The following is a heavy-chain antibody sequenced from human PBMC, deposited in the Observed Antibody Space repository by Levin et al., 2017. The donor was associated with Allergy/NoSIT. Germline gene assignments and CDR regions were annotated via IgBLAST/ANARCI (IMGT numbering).Heavy chain of an antibody. CDR2: INPNSGGT. J-gene: IGHJ4*02. D-gene: IGHD5-24*01. CDR1: GYTFTGYY. CDR3: ARGNSMQGAN. Sequence: GASVKVSCKASGYTFTGYYMYWVRQAPGQGLEWLGSINPNSGGTYYAQKFQGRVTMTWDTSVNTVYMELSRLRSDDTAMYFCARGNSMQGANWGQGTQVTVSS. V-gene: IGHV1-2*02.